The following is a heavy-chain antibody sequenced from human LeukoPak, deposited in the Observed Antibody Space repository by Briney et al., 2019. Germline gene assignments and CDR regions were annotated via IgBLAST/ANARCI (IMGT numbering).Heavy chain of an antibody. CDR2: INPKGGGT. Sequence: ASVKVSCKASGYTFTDYYMHWVRQAPGQGLEWMGWINPKGGGTKYAQKFQGRVTMARDTSISTAYMELSSLTSDDAAVYYCARWPVTGDDAFDIWGQGTMVTVSS. J-gene: IGHJ3*02. V-gene: IGHV1-2*02. D-gene: IGHD7-27*01. CDR1: GYTFTDYY. CDR3: ARWPVTGDDAFDI.